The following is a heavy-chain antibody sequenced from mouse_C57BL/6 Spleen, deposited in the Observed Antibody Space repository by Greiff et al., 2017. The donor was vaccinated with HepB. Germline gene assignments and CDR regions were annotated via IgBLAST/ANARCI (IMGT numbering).Heavy chain of an antibody. CDR1: GYTFTTYP. J-gene: IGHJ1*03. CDR3: ARLAYYYGSNSWYFDV. D-gene: IGHD1-1*01. CDR2: FHPYNDDT. V-gene: IGHV1-47*01. Sequence: QVQLQQSGAELVKPGASVKMSCKASGYTFTTYPIEWMKQNHGKSLEWIGNFHPYNDDTKYNEKFKGKATLTVEKSSSTVYLELSRLTSDDSAVYYCARLAYYYGSNSWYFDVWGTGTTVTVSS.